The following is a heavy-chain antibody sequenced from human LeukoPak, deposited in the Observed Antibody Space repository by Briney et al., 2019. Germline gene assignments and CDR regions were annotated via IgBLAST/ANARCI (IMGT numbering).Heavy chain of an antibody. J-gene: IGHJ6*02. D-gene: IGHD6-19*01. CDR1: GFTFSSYS. V-gene: IGHV3-21*01. Sequence: GGSLRLSCAASGFTFSSYSMNWVRQAPGKGLEWVSSISSSSSYIYYADSVKGRFTISRDNAKNSLYLQMNSLRAEDTAVYYCARDREAVADYYYYYGMDVWGQGTTVTVSS. CDR2: ISSSSSYI. CDR3: ARDREAVADYYYYYGMDV.